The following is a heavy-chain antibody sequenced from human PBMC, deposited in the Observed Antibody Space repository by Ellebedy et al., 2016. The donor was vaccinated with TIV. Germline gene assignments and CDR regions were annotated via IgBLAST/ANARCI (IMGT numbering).Heavy chain of an antibody. D-gene: IGHD2-2*01. Sequence: GSLRLSXTVSGGSISSSSYYWGWIRQPPGKGLEWIGSIYYSGSTYYNPSLKSRVTISVDTSKNQFSLKLSSVTAADTAVYYCARQGYCSSTSCSYYYYGMDVWGQGTTVTVSS. J-gene: IGHJ6*02. CDR1: GGSISSSSYY. V-gene: IGHV4-39*01. CDR3: ARQGYCSSTSCSYYYYGMDV. CDR2: IYYSGST.